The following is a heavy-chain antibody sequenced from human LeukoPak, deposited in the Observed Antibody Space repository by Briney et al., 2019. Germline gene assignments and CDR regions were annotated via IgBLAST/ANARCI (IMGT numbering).Heavy chain of an antibody. J-gene: IGHJ4*02. CDR3: ARDVRYHFDY. V-gene: IGHV3-23*01. D-gene: IGHD3-16*02. Sequence: GGSLRLSCAAAGFTFNTYAMAWVRQAPGKGLEWVSSITGDGSSTYYADSVKGRFTVSRDNSKNTLYLEMNSLRAEDTAVYYCARDVRYHFDYWGQGTLVTVSS. CDR1: GFTFNTYA. CDR2: ITGDGSST.